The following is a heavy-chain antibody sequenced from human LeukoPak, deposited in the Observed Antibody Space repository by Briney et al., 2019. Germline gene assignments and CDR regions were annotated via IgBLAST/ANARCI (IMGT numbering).Heavy chain of an antibody. D-gene: IGHD3-10*01. CDR2: ISAYNGNT. CDR3: AKDAGRRYGSGSFFENYYYMDV. J-gene: IGHJ6*03. V-gene: IGHV1-18*01. Sequence: GASVKVPCKASGYTFISYGISWVRQAPGQGLEWMGWISAYNGNTKYAQKFQGRITMTTDTSTSTAYMELRSLTSDDTAVYYCAKDAGRRYGSGSFFENYYYMDVWGNGTTVTISS. CDR1: GYTFISYG.